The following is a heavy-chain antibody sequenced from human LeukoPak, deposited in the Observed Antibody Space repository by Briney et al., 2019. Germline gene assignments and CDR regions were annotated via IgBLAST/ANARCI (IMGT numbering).Heavy chain of an antibody. J-gene: IGHJ6*03. CDR2: ISSSSSKT. CDR1: GLNFNIYS. Sequence: GGSLRLSCAASGLNFNIYSFNWVRQAPGKGLEWVSYISSSSSKTYYADSVKGRFTISRDTGKTSVYLKMNSLRVEDTAVYYCARADVEVWGKGTTVAVS. CDR3: ARADVEV. V-gene: IGHV3-48*01.